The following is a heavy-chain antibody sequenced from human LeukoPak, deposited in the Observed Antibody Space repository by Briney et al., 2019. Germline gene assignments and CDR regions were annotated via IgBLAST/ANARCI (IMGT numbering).Heavy chain of an antibody. D-gene: IGHD3-9*01. CDR3: ARDIDWGAFDA. CDR2: ISYDGSNK. CDR1: GFTFSSYA. J-gene: IGHJ5*02. Sequence: QPGGSLRLSCAASGFTFSSYAMHWVRQAPGKGLEWVAVISYDGSNKYYADSVKGRFTISRDNSKNTVSLQMNSLRAEDTALYYCARDIDWGAFDAWGQGTLVTVSS. V-gene: IGHV3-30*04.